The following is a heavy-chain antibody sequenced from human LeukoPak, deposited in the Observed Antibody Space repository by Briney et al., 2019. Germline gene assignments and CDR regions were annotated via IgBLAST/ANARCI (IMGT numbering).Heavy chain of an antibody. V-gene: IGHV3-7*01. CDR1: GFTFSSYW. CDR3: ARPHDSSGYYDDAFDI. D-gene: IGHD3-22*01. CDR2: IKQDGSEK. J-gene: IGHJ3*02. Sequence: GGSLRLSCAASGFTFSSYWMSWVRQAPGKGLEWVANIKQDGSEKYYVDSVKGRFTNSRDNAKNSLYLQMNSLRAEDTAVYYCARPHDSSGYYDDAFDIWGQGTMVTVSS.